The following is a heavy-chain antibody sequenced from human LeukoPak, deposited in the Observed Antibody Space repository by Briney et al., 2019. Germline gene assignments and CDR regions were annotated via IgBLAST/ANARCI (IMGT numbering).Heavy chain of an antibody. CDR1: GFTFSSYA. CDR2: ISYDGSNK. CDR3: ARDHGGWYADYFDY. J-gene: IGHJ4*02. D-gene: IGHD6-19*01. V-gene: IGHV3-30*04. Sequence: GGSLRLSCAAPGFTFSSYAMHWVRQAPGKGLEWVAVISYDGSNKYYADSVKGRFTISRDNPKNTLYLQMNSLRAEDTAVYYCARDHGGWYADYFDYWGQGTLVTVSS.